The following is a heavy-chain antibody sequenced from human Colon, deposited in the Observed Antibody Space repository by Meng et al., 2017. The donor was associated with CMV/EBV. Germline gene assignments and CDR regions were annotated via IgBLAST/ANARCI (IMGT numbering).Heavy chain of an antibody. CDR2: ISYSGGT. Sequence: SQTLSLTCTVSGASITSSNFYGGWIRQSPGKGLEWIGSISYSGGTSYKPSFQSRVTLSIDTSKNQFSLKLTSVSAADTALYHCARDIRFTLPQRGSHHYFDHWGRGTLVTVSS. CDR1: GASITSSNFY. D-gene: IGHD1-26*01. J-gene: IGHJ4*02. CDR3: ARDIRFTLPQRGSHHYFDH. V-gene: IGHV4-39*07.